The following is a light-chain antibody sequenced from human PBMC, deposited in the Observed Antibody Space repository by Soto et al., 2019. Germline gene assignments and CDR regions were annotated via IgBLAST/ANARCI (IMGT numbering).Light chain of an antibody. V-gene: IGKV3-11*01. CDR3: QQRSNWTIT. CDR2: DAS. Sequence: EIWLTQFPATLSLSPGERATLACRASQSVSSYLAWYQKKTGKAPRLLIYDASNRATGIPARLSGSGYGTDLTITISSIEPEDFEVYYCQQRSNWTITFGQGTRLEIK. J-gene: IGKJ5*01. CDR1: QSVSSY.